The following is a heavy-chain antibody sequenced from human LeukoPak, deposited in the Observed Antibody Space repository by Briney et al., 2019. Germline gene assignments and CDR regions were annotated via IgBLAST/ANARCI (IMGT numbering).Heavy chain of an antibody. J-gene: IGHJ6*02. D-gene: IGHD3-22*01. CDR3: ARVLVIPYYYGMDV. CDR2: INHSGST. CDR1: GGSFSGYY. Sequence: SETLSLTCAVYGGSFSGYYWSWIRQPPGKGLEWIGEINHSGSTNYNPSLKSRVTISVDTSKNQFSLKLSSVTAADTAVYYCARVLVIPYYYGMDVWGQGTTVTVSS. V-gene: IGHV4-34*01.